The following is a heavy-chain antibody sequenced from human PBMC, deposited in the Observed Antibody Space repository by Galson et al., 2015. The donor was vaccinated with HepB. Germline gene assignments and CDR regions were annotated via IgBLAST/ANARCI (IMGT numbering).Heavy chain of an antibody. CDR2: ISGGGTI. Sequence: SLRLSCAASGFTFSSYVMTWVRQAPGKGLEWVSTISGGGTIYYADSVKGRFTISRDNSKNTLYLQMNSLRAEDTALYYCTKGNWVDFWGQGTLVTVSS. CDR1: GFTFSSYV. J-gene: IGHJ4*02. CDR3: TKGNWVDF. D-gene: IGHD7-27*01. V-gene: IGHV3-23*01.